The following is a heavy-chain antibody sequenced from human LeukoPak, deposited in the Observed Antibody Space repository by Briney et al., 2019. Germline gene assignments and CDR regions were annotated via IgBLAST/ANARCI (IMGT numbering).Heavy chain of an antibody. CDR3: ARQGEYSSGHFDY. Sequence: SETLSLTCTVSGGSISSYYWSWIRQPPGKGLEWIGYIYYSGSTYYNPSLKSRVTISVDTSKNQFSLKLSSVTAADTAVYYCARQGEYSSGHFDYWGQGTLVTVSS. V-gene: IGHV4-59*08. CDR1: GGSISSYY. D-gene: IGHD6-19*01. J-gene: IGHJ4*02. CDR2: IYYSGST.